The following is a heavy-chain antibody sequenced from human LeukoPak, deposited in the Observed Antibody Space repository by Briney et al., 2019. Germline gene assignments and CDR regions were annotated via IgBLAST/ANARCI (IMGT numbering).Heavy chain of an antibody. CDR2: IYLSGST. CDR3: ARDEGVITDY. J-gene: IGHJ4*02. Sequence: PSETLSLTRTVSGYSLSSGYHWGWIPQPPGKGLGGIGSIYLSGSTYYNPSLKSRVTISVDTSKNQFSLKLSSVTGADTAVYYCARDEGVITDYWGQGTLVTVSS. CDR1: GYSLSSGYH. D-gene: IGHD3-22*01. V-gene: IGHV4-38-2*02.